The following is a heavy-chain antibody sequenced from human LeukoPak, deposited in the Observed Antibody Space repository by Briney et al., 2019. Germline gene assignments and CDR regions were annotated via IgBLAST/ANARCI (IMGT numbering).Heavy chain of an antibody. CDR2: IKSKTDGGTT. D-gene: IGHD5-12*01. J-gene: IGHJ4*02. V-gene: IGHV3-15*01. CDR3: STDSGFFY. Sequence: GGSLRLSCAASGFTFNNAWMSWVRQAPGKGLEWAGRIKSKTDGGTTDYAAPVKGRFTISRDDSKNTLYLQMNSLKTEDTAVYYCSTDSGFFYWGQGTLVTVSS. CDR1: GFTFNNAW.